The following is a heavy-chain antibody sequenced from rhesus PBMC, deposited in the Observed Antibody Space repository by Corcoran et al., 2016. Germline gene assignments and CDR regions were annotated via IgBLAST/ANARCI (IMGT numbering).Heavy chain of an antibody. D-gene: IGHD6-13*01. CDR3: TTIGRVSDAFDF. Sequence: QVQLQESGPGLVKPSETLSLLCTVSGGSISGDYWIWIRQPPGKGLEWIGYIGGRGGTAYSNPSLKSRVTISTDTSNNQFSLKLSSVTAADTAMYYCTTIGRVSDAFDFWGQGLRVTVSS. CDR2: IGGRGGTA. J-gene: IGHJ3*01. CDR1: GGSISGDY. V-gene: IGHV4-165*02.